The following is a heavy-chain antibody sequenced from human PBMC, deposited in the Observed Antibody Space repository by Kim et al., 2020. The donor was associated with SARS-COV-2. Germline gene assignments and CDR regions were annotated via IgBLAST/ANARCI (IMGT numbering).Heavy chain of an antibody. CDR2: INHSGST. V-gene: IGHV4-34*01. J-gene: IGHJ3*02. CDR3: ASFPFKVRGLRAAFDI. D-gene: IGHD3-10*01. Sequence: SETLSLTCAVYGGSFSGYYWSWIRQPPGKGLEWIGEINHSGSTNYNPSLKSRVTISVDTSKNQFSLKLSSVTAADTAVYYCASFPFKVRGLRAAFDIWG. CDR1: GGSFSGYY.